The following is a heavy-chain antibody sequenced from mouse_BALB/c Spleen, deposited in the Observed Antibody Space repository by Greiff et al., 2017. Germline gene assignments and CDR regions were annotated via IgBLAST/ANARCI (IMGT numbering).Heavy chain of an antibody. D-gene: IGHD1-1*01. J-gene: IGHJ2*01. CDR3: ARGEFISCDD. CDR2: IYPGDGDT. Sequence: QVQLQQSGAELVRPGSSVKISCKASGYAFSSYWMNWVKQRPGQGLEWIGQIYPGDGDTNYNGKFKGKATLTADKSSSTAYMQLSSLTSEDSAVYFCARGEFISCDDWGQGTTLTVSS. CDR1: GYAFSSYW. V-gene: IGHV1-80*01.